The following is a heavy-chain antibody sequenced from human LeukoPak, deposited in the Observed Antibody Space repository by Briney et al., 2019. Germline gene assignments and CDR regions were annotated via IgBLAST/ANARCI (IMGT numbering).Heavy chain of an antibody. V-gene: IGHV4-61*01. Sequence: PSETLSLTCTVSGGSISSSSYYWSWIRQPPGKGLEWIGYIYYSGSTNYNPSLKGRVTISVDTSKNQFSLKLSSVTAADTAVYYCARDRGLHTGGYFDYWGQGTLVTVSS. CDR3: ARDRGLHTGGYFDY. CDR1: GGSISSSSYY. CDR2: IYYSGST. D-gene: IGHD5-24*01. J-gene: IGHJ4*02.